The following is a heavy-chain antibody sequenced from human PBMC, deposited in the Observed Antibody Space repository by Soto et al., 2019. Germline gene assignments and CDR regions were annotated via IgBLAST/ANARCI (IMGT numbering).Heavy chain of an antibody. CDR1: GFSFTTYG. D-gene: IGHD2-2*02. J-gene: IGHJ6*02. Sequence: EVQLLESGGGLAQPGGSLRLSCEVSGFSFTTYGMNWVRQAPDKGLEWVSTIGRGGDTFYADSVKGRFTISRDISKNTRVLQMNSLRAEDTALYFCAKDGTTAGIHYYGMDVWGQGTTVTVSS. V-gene: IGHV3-23*01. CDR3: AKDGTTAGIHYYGMDV. CDR2: IGRGGDT.